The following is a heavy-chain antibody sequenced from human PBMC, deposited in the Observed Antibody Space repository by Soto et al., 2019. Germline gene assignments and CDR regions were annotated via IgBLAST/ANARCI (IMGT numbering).Heavy chain of an antibody. CDR1: CGSFTGYH. CDR3: ARGLILWFGELSRRGGYYYYMDV. V-gene: IGHV4-34*01. D-gene: IGHD3-10*01. CDR2: INDSGNI. Sequence: SDTLSLTFFIYCGSFTGYHWTWIRQTPWKGLEWIGEINDSGNINYNPSLKSRVTILVDTAKKQISLKLSSVTAADTAVYYCARGLILWFGELSRRGGYYYYMDVWGKGTTVT. J-gene: IGHJ6*03.